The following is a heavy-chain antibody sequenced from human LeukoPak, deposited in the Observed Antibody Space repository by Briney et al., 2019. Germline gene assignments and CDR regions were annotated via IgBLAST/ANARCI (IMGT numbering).Heavy chain of an antibody. D-gene: IGHD5-12*01. Sequence: GGSLRLSCGASGFTFSSYAMSWVRQAPGKGLEWVSAISGSGGSTYYADSVKGRFTISRDNSKNTLYLQMNSLRAEDTAVYYCAKDPGLRISRGNCFEPWGQGTLVTVSS. CDR1: GFTFSSYA. CDR2: ISGSGGST. J-gene: IGHJ5*02. V-gene: IGHV3-23*01. CDR3: AKDPGLRISRGNCFEP.